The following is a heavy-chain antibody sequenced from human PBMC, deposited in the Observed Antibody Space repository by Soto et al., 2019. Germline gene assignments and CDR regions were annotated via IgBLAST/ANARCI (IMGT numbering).Heavy chain of an antibody. V-gene: IGHV3-74*01. CDR3: AREGYDFWSGYYFRYFDY. Sequence: GGSLRLSCAASGFTFSSYWMHWVRQAPGKGLVWVSRINSDGSSTSYADSVKGRFTISRDNAKNTLYLQMNSLRAEDTAVYYCAREGYDFWSGYYFRYFDYWGQGTLVTVSS. D-gene: IGHD3-3*01. J-gene: IGHJ4*02. CDR2: INSDGSST. CDR1: GFTFSSYW.